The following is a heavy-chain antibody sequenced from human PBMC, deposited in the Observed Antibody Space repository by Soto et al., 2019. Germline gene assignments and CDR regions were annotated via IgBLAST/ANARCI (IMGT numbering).Heavy chain of an antibody. CDR1: GFTFSSYD. CDR2: IGTAGDT. CDR3: ARATIWYNWNAFDI. J-gene: IGHJ3*02. V-gene: IGHV3-13*01. D-gene: IGHD1-20*01. Sequence: EVQLVASGGGLVQPGGSLRLSCAASGFTFSSYDMHWVRQATGKGLEWVSAIGTAGDTYYPGSVKGRFTISRENAKNSLYLQMNSLRAGDTAVYYCARATIWYNWNAFDIWGQGTMVTVSS.